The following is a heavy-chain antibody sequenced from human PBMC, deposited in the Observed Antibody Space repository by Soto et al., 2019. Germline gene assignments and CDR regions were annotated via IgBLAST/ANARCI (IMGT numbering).Heavy chain of an antibody. CDR2: ISAYNGNT. Sequence: ASVKVSCKASGYTFTSYGISWVRQAPGQGLEWMGWISAYNGNTNYAQKLQGRVTMTTDTSTSTAYMELRSLRSDDTAVYYCARPIPAAIEGNAFDIWGQGTMVTVSS. CDR3: ARPIPAAIEGNAFDI. J-gene: IGHJ3*02. D-gene: IGHD2-2*01. V-gene: IGHV1-18*01. CDR1: GYTFTSYG.